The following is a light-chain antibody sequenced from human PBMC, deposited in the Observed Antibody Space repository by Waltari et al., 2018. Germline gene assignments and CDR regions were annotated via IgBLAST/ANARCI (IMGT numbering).Light chain of an antibody. J-gene: IGLJ3*02. CDR2: DVA. CDR3: CSYAGSYFWV. CDR1: SSDGGVYDF. Sequence: QSALTQPRSVSGSPGQSVTISCSGTSSDGGVYDFISWSQHHPGKAPKLLIYDVAKRPSGVPDRFSGSKSDHTASLTISGLQAEDEADYYCCSYAGSYFWVFGGGTKLTVL. V-gene: IGLV2-11*01.